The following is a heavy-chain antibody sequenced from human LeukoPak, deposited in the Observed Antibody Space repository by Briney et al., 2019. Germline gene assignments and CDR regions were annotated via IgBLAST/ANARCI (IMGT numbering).Heavy chain of an antibody. CDR2: IHTSGST. V-gene: IGHV4-61*09. CDR1: GDSISSGSYY. Sequence: RASQTLSLICTVSGDSISSGSYYWSWIRQPAGKGPKWIGHIHTSGSTKYNPSLKSRVTISLDTSENQFSLGLNSVTAADTAVYYCARSIAVTGKNWLDPWGQGTLVTVSS. CDR3: ARSIAVTGKNWLDP. D-gene: IGHD6-13*01. J-gene: IGHJ5*02.